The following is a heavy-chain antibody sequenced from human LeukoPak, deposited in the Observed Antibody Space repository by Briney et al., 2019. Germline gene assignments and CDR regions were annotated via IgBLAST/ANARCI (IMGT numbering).Heavy chain of an antibody. CDR3: ARDRMTNYYDSSGYFGDYFDY. CDR1: GGSVSSGSYY. CDR2: IYYSGST. D-gene: IGHD3-22*01. Sequence: SETLSLTCTVSGGSVSSGSYYWSWIRQPPGKGLEWIGYIYYSGSTNYNPSLKSRVTISVDTSENQFSLKLSSVTAADTAVYYCARDRMTNYYDSSGYFGDYFDYWGQGTLVTVSS. V-gene: IGHV4-61*01. J-gene: IGHJ4*02.